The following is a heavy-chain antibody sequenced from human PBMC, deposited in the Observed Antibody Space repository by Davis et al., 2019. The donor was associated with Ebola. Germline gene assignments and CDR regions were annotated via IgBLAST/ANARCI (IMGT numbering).Heavy chain of an antibody. Sequence: ESLKISCAASGFTFSSYAMSWVRQAPGKGLEWIGEINHSGSTNYNPSLKSRVTISVDTSKNQFSLKLSSVTAADTAVYYCARGLVVVPAAIRGLYYYGMDVWGQGTTVTVSS. D-gene: IGHD2-2*01. CDR2: INHSGST. V-gene: IGHV4-34*01. J-gene: IGHJ6*02. CDR3: ARGLVVVPAAIRGLYYYGMDV. CDR1: GFTFSSYA.